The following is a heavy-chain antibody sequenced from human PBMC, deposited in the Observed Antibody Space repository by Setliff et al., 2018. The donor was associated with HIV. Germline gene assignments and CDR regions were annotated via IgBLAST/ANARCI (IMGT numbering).Heavy chain of an antibody. CDR2: ISAYNGNA. J-gene: IGHJ1*01. Sequence: ASVKVPCMASGYTFTSHGISWVRQAPGQGLEWMGWISAYNGNANYAQKLQGRVTMTTDTSTSTAYMELRRLRSDDTAVYYCARVNHSAERFFQHWGQGTLVTVSS. D-gene: IGHD3-22*01. CDR1: GYTFTSHG. CDR3: ARVNHSAERFFQH. V-gene: IGHV1-18*01.